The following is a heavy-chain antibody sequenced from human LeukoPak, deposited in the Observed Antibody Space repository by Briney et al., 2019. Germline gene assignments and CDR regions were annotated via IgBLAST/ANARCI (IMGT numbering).Heavy chain of an antibody. CDR2: ISGSGGST. J-gene: IGHJ5*02. CDR1: GFTFSGYA. V-gene: IGHV3-23*01. CDR3: ARTTVTTRLASNWFDP. Sequence: GSLRLSCAASGFTFSGYAMSWVRQAPGKGLEWVSAISGSGGSTYYADSVKGRFTISRDNSKNTLYLQMNSLRAEDTAVYYCARTTVTTRLASNWFDPWGQGTLVTVSS. D-gene: IGHD4-11*01.